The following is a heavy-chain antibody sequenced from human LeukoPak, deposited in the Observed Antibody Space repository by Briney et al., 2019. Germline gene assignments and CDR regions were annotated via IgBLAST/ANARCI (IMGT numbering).Heavy chain of an antibody. CDR1: GGSISSYY. CDR3: ARTTTVSKQWLVQAEYFQH. CDR2: IYYGGST. J-gene: IGHJ1*01. Sequence: SETLSLTCTVSGGSISSYYWSWIRQPPGKGLEWIGYIYYGGSTNYNPSLESRVTISVDTSKNQFSLKLSSVTAADTAVYYCARTTTVSKQWLVQAEYFQHWGQGTLVTVSS. D-gene: IGHD6-19*01. V-gene: IGHV4-59*01.